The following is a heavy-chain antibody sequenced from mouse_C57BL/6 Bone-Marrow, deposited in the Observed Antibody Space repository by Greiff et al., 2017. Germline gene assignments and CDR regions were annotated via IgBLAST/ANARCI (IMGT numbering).Heavy chain of an antibody. CDR2: ISSGSSTI. V-gene: IGHV5-17*01. CDR1: GFTFSDYG. J-gene: IGHJ4*01. D-gene: IGHD2-3*01. Sequence: EVKLMESGGGLVKPGGSLKLSCAASGFTFSDYGMHWVRQAPEKGLEWVAYISSGSSTIYYADTVKGRFTISRDNAKNTLFLQMTSLRSEDTAMYYCARRPYDGYYDYAMDYWGQGTSVTVSS. CDR3: ARRPYDGYYDYAMDY.